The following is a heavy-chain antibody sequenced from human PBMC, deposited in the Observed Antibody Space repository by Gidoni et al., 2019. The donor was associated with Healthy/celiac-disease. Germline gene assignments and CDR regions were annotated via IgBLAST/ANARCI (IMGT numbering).Heavy chain of an antibody. J-gene: IGHJ4*02. CDR2: IYTSGST. D-gene: IGHD3-22*01. Sequence: QVQLQDSGPGLVKPSQTLSLTCTVSGGSISSGSYYWSWIRQPAGKGLVWSGRIYTSGSTNYNPSLKSQVTISVDTSKNQFSLKLSSVTAADTAVYYCARDRSDYYDSSGYYYLAYYFDYWGQGTLVTVSS. CDR3: ARDRSDYYDSSGYYYLAYYFDY. V-gene: IGHV4-61*02. CDR1: GGSISSGSYY.